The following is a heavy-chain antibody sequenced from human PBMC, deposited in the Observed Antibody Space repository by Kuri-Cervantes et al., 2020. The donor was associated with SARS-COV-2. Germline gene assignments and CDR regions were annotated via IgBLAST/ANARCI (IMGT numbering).Heavy chain of an antibody. CDR1: GYTFTSYY. CDR2: INPSGGST. CDR3: AREGAVVVPAAVRFYYYGMDV. J-gene: IGHJ6*02. V-gene: IGHV1-46*03. D-gene: IGHD2-2*01. Sequence: ASVKVSCKASGYTFTSYYMHWVRQAPGQGLEWMGIINPSGGSTSYAQKFQGRVTMTRDTSTSTVYMEPSSLRSEDTAVYYCAREGAVVVPAAVRFYYYGMDVWGQGTTVTVSS.